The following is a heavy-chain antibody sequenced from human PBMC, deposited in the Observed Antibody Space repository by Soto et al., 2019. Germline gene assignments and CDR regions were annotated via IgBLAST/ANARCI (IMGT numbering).Heavy chain of an antibody. CDR1: GGSISSYY. D-gene: IGHD6-19*01. J-gene: IGHJ6*02. V-gene: IGHV4-59*01. CDR3: ARTPYSSGWHYYYYGMDV. Sequence: SETLSLTCTVSGGSISSYYWSWIRQPPGKGLEWIGYIYYSGGTNYNPSLKSRVTISVDTSKNQFSLKLSSVTAADTAVYYCARTPYSSGWHYYYYGMDVWGQGTTVTVSS. CDR2: IYYSGGT.